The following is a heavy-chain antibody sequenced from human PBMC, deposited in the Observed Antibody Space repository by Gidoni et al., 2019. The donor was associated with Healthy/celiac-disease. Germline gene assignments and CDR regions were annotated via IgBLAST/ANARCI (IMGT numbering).Heavy chain of an antibody. J-gene: IGHJ5*02. Sequence: QVQLQESGPGLVKPSQTLSLTCTVSGGSISSGVYYWSWIRQHPGKGLEWIGYIYYSGSTYYNPSLKSRVTISVDTSKNQFSLKLSSVTAADTAVYYCAREMRDYYDSSGSYNWFDPWGQGTLVTVSS. CDR2: IYYSGST. V-gene: IGHV4-31*03. D-gene: IGHD3-22*01. CDR3: AREMRDYYDSSGSYNWFDP. CDR1: GGSISSGVYY.